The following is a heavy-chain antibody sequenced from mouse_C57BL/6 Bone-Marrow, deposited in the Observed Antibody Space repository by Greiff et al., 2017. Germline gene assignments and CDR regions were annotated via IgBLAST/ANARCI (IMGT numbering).Heavy chain of an antibody. CDR2: IDPETGGT. J-gene: IGHJ4*01. CDR3: TRWFPFYAMDY. D-gene: IGHD2-2*01. V-gene: IGHV1-15*01. Sequence: VQLQQSGAELVRPGASVTLSCKASGYTFTDYEMHWVKQTPVHGLEWIGAIDPETGGTAYNQKFKGKAILTADKSSSTAYMELRSLTSEDSAVYYCTRWFPFYAMDYWGQGTSVTVSS. CDR1: GYTFTDYE.